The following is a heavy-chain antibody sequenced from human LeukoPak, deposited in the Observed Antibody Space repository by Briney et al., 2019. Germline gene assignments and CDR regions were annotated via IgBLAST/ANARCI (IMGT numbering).Heavy chain of an antibody. Sequence: SETLSLTCTIYGGPFNRYYWSWIRQPPGKGLEWIGEINHSGTTNYNPSLKSRVTISVDTSKNQFSLKLSSMTAADTAAYYCARGGSYPTRNDYWGQGTLVTVSS. CDR2: INHSGTT. D-gene: IGHD1-26*01. V-gene: IGHV4-34*01. CDR3: ARGGSYPTRNDY. J-gene: IGHJ4*02. CDR1: GGPFNRYY.